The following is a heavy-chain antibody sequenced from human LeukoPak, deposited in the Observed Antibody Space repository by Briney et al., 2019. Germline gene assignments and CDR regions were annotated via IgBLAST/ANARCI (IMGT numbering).Heavy chain of an antibody. CDR3: AKTGWDSSSSAIWYYYYYMDV. CDR2: ISGSGGST. J-gene: IGHJ6*03. Sequence: GGSLRLSCAASGFTFSSYAMSWVRQAPGKGLEWVSAISGSGGSTYYADSVKGRFTISRDNSKNTLYLQMNSLRAEDTAVYYCAKTGWDSSSSAIWYYYYYMDVWGKGTTVTVSS. CDR1: GFTFSSYA. V-gene: IGHV3-23*01. D-gene: IGHD6-6*01.